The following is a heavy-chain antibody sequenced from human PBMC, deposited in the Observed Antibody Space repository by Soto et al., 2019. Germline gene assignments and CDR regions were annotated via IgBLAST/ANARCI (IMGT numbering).Heavy chain of an antibody. V-gene: IGHV1-69*02. CDR1: GGTFSSYT. D-gene: IGHD6-19*01. Sequence: QVQLVQSGAEVKKPGSSVKVSCKASGGTFSSYTISWVRQAPGQGLEWMGRIIPILGIANYAQKFQGRVTITADKATSTAYMELSSLRSEDTAVYYCAGSVAVATSDYWGQGTLVTVSS. CDR2: IIPILGIA. CDR3: AGSVAVATSDY. J-gene: IGHJ4*02.